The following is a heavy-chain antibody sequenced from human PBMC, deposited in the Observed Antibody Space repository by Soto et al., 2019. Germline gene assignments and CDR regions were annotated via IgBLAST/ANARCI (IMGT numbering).Heavy chain of an antibody. J-gene: IGHJ3*02. Sequence: EVQLLESGGGLAQPGGSLRLSCAASGFTFNIFAMYWVRQAPGKGLEWVSAIGGGDHVRYYADSVKGRFTISRDDSKSTLFLQMNSLRADDTAVYYCAKDRMDHNSVWDPFDIWGQGTMVTVSS. D-gene: IGHD1-20*01. CDR1: GFTFNIFA. CDR2: IGGGDHVR. CDR3: AKDRMDHNSVWDPFDI. V-gene: IGHV3-23*01.